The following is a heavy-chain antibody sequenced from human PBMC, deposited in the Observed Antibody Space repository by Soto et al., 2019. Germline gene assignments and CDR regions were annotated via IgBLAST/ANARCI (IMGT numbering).Heavy chain of an antibody. CDR2: IYYSGST. J-gene: IGHJ4*02. CDR3: AREDVDIVALDY. V-gene: IGHV4-30-4*01. Sequence: QEQLQESGPGLVKPSQTLSLTCTVSGGSISSGDYYWSWIRPPPGKGLEWIGYIYYSGSTYYNPSLKSRVTISVDTSKNQCSLKLSSVTAADTAVYYCAREDVDIVALDYWGQGTLVTVSS. D-gene: IGHD5-12*01. CDR1: GGSISSGDYY.